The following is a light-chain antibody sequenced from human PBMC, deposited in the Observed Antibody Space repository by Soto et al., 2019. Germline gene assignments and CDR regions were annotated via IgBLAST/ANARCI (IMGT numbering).Light chain of an antibody. CDR1: QTFTSSH. Sequence: IVLTQSPGTLSLSPGERVTLSCRASQTFTSSHLAWYQQKPGQAPRLLIYDTSRRAAGIPDRFSGSASGTDFTLTVSRLEPEDFAVYYCQQYNNWPLTFGQGTRLEIK. J-gene: IGKJ5*01. V-gene: IGKV3-20*01. CDR2: DTS. CDR3: QQYNNWPLT.